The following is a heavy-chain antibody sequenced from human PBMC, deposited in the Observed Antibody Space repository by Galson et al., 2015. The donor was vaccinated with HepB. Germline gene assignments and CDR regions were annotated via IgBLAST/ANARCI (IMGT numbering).Heavy chain of an antibody. D-gene: IGHD7-27*01. CDR1: GYTFTSYG. V-gene: IGHV1-18*04. Sequence: SVKVSCKASGYTFTSYGISWVRQAPGQGLEWMGWISAYNGNTNYAQKLQGRVTMTTDTSTSTAYMELRSLRPDDTAVYYCAREPGNWENNWFDPWGQGTLVTVSS. CDR3: AREPGNWENNWFDP. J-gene: IGHJ5*02. CDR2: ISAYNGNT.